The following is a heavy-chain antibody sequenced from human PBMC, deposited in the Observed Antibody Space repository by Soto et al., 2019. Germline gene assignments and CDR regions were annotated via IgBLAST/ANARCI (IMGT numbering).Heavy chain of an antibody. CDR2: ISYDGSNK. Sequence: QVQLVESGGGVVQPGRSLRLSCAASGFTFSSYAMHWVRQAPGKGLEWVAVISYDGSNKYYADSVKGRFTISRDNSKKTLYLQMNSLRAEDTAVYYCARDGGGSIAARLGYYYYYGMDVWGQGTTVTVSS. J-gene: IGHJ6*02. CDR3: ARDGGGSIAARLGYYYYYGMDV. V-gene: IGHV3-30-3*01. D-gene: IGHD6-6*01. CDR1: GFTFSSYA.